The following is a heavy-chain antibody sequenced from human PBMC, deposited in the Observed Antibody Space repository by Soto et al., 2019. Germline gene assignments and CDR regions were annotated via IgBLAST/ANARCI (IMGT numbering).Heavy chain of an antibody. CDR3: ASVPGIAASGFDY. CDR1: GGTFSSYT. D-gene: IGHD6-13*01. J-gene: IGHJ4*02. V-gene: IGHV1-69*02. Sequence: QVQLVQSGAEVKKPGSSVKVSCKASGGTFSSYTISWVRQPPGQGLEWMGRIIPILVIANYAQKFQGRVTITADKSTSTAYMELSSLRSEDTAVYYCASVPGIAASGFDYWGQGTLVTVSS. CDR2: IIPILVIA.